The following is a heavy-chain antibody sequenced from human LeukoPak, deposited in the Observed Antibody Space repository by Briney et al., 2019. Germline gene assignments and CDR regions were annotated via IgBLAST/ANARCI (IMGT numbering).Heavy chain of an antibody. J-gene: IGHJ4*02. V-gene: IGHV5-51*01. Sequence: GESLKISCKGSGYSFTSYWIGWVRQVPGKGLEWMGIIYPGDSDTRYNPSFQGQVTISVDKSISTAYLQWSRLKASDTAMYYCARRSDYINYWGQGTLVTVSS. CDR2: IYPGDSDT. CDR3: ARRSDYINY. CDR1: GYSFTSYW.